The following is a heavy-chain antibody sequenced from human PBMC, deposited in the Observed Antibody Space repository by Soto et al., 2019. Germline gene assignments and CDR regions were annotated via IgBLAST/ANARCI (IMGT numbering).Heavy chain of an antibody. D-gene: IGHD4-17*01. Sequence: SVKVSCKASGDTFSTYTITWVRQAPGQGLEWMGGIIPRSGTSSYAQKFQGRVTITADESTSTAYMELSSLRSEDTAVYYCAREGLALVQTTVNSDYYYYAMDVWG. J-gene: IGHJ6*02. V-gene: IGHV1-69*13. CDR1: GDTFSTYT. CDR3: AREGLALVQTTVNSDYYYYAMDV. CDR2: IIPRSGTS.